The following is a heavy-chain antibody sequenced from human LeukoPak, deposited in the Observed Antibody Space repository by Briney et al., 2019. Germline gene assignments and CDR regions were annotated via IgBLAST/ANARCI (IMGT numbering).Heavy chain of an antibody. D-gene: IGHD7-27*01. J-gene: IGHJ4*02. Sequence: SETLSLTCTVSGGSISSSSYYWGWIRQPPGKGLEWIGSIYYSGSTYYNPSLKSRVTISVDTSKNQFSLKLSSVTAADTAVYYCARISPNWGSSSYWGQGTLVTVSS. V-gene: IGHV4-39*01. CDR3: ARISPNWGSSSY. CDR1: GGSISSSSYY. CDR2: IYYSGST.